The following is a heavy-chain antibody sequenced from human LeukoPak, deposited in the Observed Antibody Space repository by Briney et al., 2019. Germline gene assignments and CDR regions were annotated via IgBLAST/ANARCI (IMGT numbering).Heavy chain of an antibody. Sequence: PGRSLRLSCAASGFTFSSYAMHWVRQAPGKGLEWVAVISYDGSNKYYADSVKGRFTISRDNSKNTLYLQTNSLRAEDTAVYYCARGNYYGSGSYVDYWGQGTLVTVSS. CDR3: ARGNYYGSGSYVDY. D-gene: IGHD3-10*01. CDR1: GFTFSSYA. J-gene: IGHJ4*02. CDR2: ISYDGSNK. V-gene: IGHV3-30-3*01.